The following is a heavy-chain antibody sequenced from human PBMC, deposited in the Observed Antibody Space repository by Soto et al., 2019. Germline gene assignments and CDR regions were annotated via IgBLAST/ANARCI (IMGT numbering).Heavy chain of an antibody. D-gene: IGHD3-10*01. CDR1: GGSISSGVYY. J-gene: IGHJ4*02. Sequence: PSETLSLTCTVSGGSISSGVYYWSWIRQHPGKGLEWIGYIYYSGSTYYNPSLKSRVTISVDTSKDQFSLKLSSVTAADTAIYYCAKYSSGTYPFFDQWGQGTLVTVSS. V-gene: IGHV4-31*03. CDR2: IYYSGST. CDR3: AKYSSGTYPFFDQ.